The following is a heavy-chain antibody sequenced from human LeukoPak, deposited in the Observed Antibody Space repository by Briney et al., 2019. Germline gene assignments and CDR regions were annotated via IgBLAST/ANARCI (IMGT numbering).Heavy chain of an antibody. D-gene: IGHD5-24*01. V-gene: IGHV1-18*01. CDR3: AKDLEMAHNNADAFDI. CDR2: ISAYNGNT. J-gene: IGHJ3*02. Sequence: WASVKVSCKASGYTFTSYGISWVRQAPGQGLEWMGWISAYNGNTNYAQKLQGRVTMTTDTSTSTAYMELRSLRSDDTAVYYCAKDLEMAHNNADAFDIWGQGTMVTVSS. CDR1: GYTFTSYG.